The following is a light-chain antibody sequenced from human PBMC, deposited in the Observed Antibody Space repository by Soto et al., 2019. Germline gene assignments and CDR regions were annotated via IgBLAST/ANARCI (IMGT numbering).Light chain of an antibody. V-gene: IGKV1-39*01. CDR2: AAS. CDR1: QSISSY. Sequence: DIQMTQSPSSLSASVGDRVTITCRASQSISSYLNWYQQKPGKAPKLLIYAASSLQSGVPSRFSGSGSGTDFTLTISSLQPEAFATYYCQQSYSTPYVTFGQGTKVEIK. J-gene: IGKJ1*01. CDR3: QQSYSTPYVT.